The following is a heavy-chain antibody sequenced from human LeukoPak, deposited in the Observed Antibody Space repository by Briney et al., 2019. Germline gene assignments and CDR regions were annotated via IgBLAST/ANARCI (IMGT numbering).Heavy chain of an antibody. V-gene: IGHV4-59*01. J-gene: IGHJ4*02. CDR3: ARAKGYSYGEFDY. Sequence: SETLSLTCTVSGGSISSYYWSWIRQPPGKGLEWIGYIYYSGSTNYNPSLKSRVTMSVDTSKNQFSLKLSSVTAADTAVYYCARAKGYSYGEFDYWGQGTLVTVSS. D-gene: IGHD5-18*01. CDR1: GGSISSYY. CDR2: IYYSGST.